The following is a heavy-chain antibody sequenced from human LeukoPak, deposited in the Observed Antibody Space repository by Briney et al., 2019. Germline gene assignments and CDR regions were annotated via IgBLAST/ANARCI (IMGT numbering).Heavy chain of an antibody. CDR1: GFTFSSYS. CDR3: AREGGAFDI. D-gene: IGHD1-26*01. CDR2: ISSSSSYI. Sequence: VGSLRLSCAASGFTFSSYSMTWVRQAPGKGLEWVSSISSSSSYISYADSVKGRFTISRDNAKNSLYLQMNSLRAEDTAVYYCAREGGAFDIWGQGTMVTVSS. V-gene: IGHV3-21*01. J-gene: IGHJ3*02.